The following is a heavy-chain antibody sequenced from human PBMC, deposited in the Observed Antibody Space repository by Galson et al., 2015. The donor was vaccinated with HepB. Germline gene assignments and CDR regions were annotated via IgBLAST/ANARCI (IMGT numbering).Heavy chain of an antibody. V-gene: IGHV3-23*01. D-gene: IGHD3-16*01. J-gene: IGHJ6*02. CDR3: AKEGPRILGGVTNNALDV. Sequence: SLRLSCAASRFTFSSYAMNWVRQAPGRGPEWVAGVSAGGGGTYYADSVRGRFAISRDSSKNTLYLQMSGLRADDTAVYYCAKEGPRILGGVTNNALDVWGQGTTVTVSS. CDR1: RFTFSSYA. CDR2: VSAGGGGT.